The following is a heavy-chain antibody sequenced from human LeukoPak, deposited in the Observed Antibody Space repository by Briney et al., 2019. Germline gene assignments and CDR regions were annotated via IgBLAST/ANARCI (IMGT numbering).Heavy chain of an antibody. D-gene: IGHD3-9*01. CDR3: ARDSVDGLFDY. CDR1: GYTFTGYY. Sequence: ASVKVSCKASGYTFTGYYMHWVRQAPGQGLGWMGIISPSGGSTSYAQKFQGRVTMTRDTSTSTVYMELSSLRSEDTAVYYCARDSVDGLFDYWGQGTLVTVSS. J-gene: IGHJ4*02. V-gene: IGHV1-46*01. CDR2: ISPSGGST.